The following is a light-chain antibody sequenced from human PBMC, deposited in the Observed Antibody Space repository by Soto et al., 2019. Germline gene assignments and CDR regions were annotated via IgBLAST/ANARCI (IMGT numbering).Light chain of an antibody. Sequence: EVVLTQSPGTLSLSPGERATLSCRASQSVSGSDLAWYQQKPGQAPRLLIYGASSRATGTPDRFSGSGSGTDFTLTISRLEPEDFAVYYCQQYDTSPPLTFGGGTKVDIK. V-gene: IGKV3-20*01. CDR1: QSVSGSD. CDR3: QQYDTSPPLT. J-gene: IGKJ4*01. CDR2: GAS.